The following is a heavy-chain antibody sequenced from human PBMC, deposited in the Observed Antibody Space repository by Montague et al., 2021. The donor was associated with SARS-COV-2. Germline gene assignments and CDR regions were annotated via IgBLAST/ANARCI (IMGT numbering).Heavy chain of an antibody. CDR2: IYHTWST. Sequence: SETLSLTCAVSGYSISSSNWWGWIRQAPGRGLEWIGYIYHTWSTYYNPSLKSRVTMSVDKSNNLFSLELSSVTAVDTAVYYCAKSADHNYFLDSWGQGTPVTVSS. D-gene: IGHD5-24*01. V-gene: IGHV4-28*01. CDR3: AKSADHNYFLDS. J-gene: IGHJ4*02. CDR1: GYSISSSNW.